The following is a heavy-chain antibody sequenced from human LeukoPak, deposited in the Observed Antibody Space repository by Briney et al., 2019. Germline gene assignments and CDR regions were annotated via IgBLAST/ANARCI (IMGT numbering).Heavy chain of an antibody. Sequence: PSETLSLTCAVYGGSFSGYYWSWIRQPPGKGLEWIGEINHSGSTNYNPSLKSRVTISVDTSENQFSLKLSSVTAADTAVYYCARTRVGDYVWGSYRYQYYFDYWGQGTLVTVSS. CDR2: INHSGST. V-gene: IGHV4-34*01. CDR1: GGSFSGYY. D-gene: IGHD3-16*02. CDR3: ARTRVGDYVWGSYRYQYYFDY. J-gene: IGHJ4*02.